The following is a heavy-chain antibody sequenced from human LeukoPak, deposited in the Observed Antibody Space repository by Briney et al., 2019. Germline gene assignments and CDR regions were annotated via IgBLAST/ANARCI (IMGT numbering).Heavy chain of an antibody. Sequence: GGSLRLSCAASGFTFSSYAMSWVRQAPGKGLEWVSAISGSGGSTYYADSVKGRFTISRDNSKNTLYLQMNSLRAEDTAVYYCAKDSRRSQWLVPWLLDAFDIWGQGTMVTVSS. CDR1: GFTFSSYA. CDR3: AKDSRRSQWLVPWLLDAFDI. D-gene: IGHD6-19*01. J-gene: IGHJ3*02. CDR2: ISGSGGST. V-gene: IGHV3-23*01.